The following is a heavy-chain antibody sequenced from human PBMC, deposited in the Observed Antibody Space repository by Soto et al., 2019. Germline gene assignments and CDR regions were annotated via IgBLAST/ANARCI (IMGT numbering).Heavy chain of an antibody. CDR3: AKGGAIVAAGTRVYLYNAMDV. CDR2: INPNSGDT. Sequence: QVQLVQSGTEVKRPGDSVKVSCKASGYTFTGYYVHWVRQAPGQGLEWMGWINPNSGDTYLAQRFQGRVTMNRATSIGTAYMELRGLTSDDTAESYCAKGGAIVAAGTRVYLYNAMDVWGQGTTVTVSS. V-gene: IGHV1-2*02. D-gene: IGHD1-26*01. CDR1: GYTFTGYY. J-gene: IGHJ6*02.